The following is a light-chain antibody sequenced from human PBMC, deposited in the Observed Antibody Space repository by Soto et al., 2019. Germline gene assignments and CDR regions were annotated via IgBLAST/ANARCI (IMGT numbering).Light chain of an antibody. Sequence: VFTQSPGTLSLSTGEKATLSCRASQSVTSNYLAWYQQKPGQAPRLLINGASSRATGIPDRFSGSGSGTDFTLTISRLEPEDFAVYYCQQYGCSPRTFGQGTKVDIK. CDR1: QSVTSNY. CDR3: QQYGCSPRT. J-gene: IGKJ1*01. V-gene: IGKV3-20*01. CDR2: GAS.